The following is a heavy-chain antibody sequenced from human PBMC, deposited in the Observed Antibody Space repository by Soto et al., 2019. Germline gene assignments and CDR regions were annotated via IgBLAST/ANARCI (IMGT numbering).Heavy chain of an antibody. D-gene: IGHD5-12*01. J-gene: IGHJ4*02. CDR3: ARSQGTVATIKDLDY. Sequence: QVQLVQSGAEVKKPGSSVKVSCKASGGTFSSHAISWVRQAPGQGPEWMGGIIPIFDTANYAQKFQGRVTITADESTSTDYMELSSLRSEDTAVYYCARSQGTVATIKDLDYWGQGTLVTVSS. CDR2: IIPIFDTA. CDR1: GGTFSSHA. V-gene: IGHV1-69*01.